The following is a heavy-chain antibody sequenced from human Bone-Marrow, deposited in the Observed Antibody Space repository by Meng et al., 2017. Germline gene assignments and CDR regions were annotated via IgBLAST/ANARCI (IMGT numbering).Heavy chain of an antibody. V-gene: IGHV5-51*01. D-gene: IGHD3-10*01. Sequence: GESLKISCKGSGYSFTSYWIGWVRQMPGKGLEWMGIIYLGDSDTRYSPSFQGQVTISADKSISTAYLQWSSLKASDTAMYYCASMYGSGNTEDAFDIWGQGTMVTVSS. J-gene: IGHJ3*02. CDR1: GYSFTSYW. CDR3: ASMYGSGNTEDAFDI. CDR2: IYLGDSDT.